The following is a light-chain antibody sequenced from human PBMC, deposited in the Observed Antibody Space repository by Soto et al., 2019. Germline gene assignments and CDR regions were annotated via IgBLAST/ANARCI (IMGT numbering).Light chain of an antibody. V-gene: IGLV2-14*01. CDR1: SSDVGGYNY. J-gene: IGLJ1*01. CDR3: SSYTSSSTLLYV. Sequence: QSALTQPASVSGSPGQSITISCTGTSSDVGGYNYVSWYQQHPGKAPKLMICDVSNRPSGVSNRFSGSKSGNTAYLTISGLQAEDEADYYCSSYTSSSTLLYVFGTGTKVTVL. CDR2: DVS.